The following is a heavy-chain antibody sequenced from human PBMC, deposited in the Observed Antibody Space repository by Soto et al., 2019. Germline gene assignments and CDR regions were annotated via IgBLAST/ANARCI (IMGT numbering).Heavy chain of an antibody. J-gene: IGHJ5*02. D-gene: IGHD6-13*01. CDR2: IYYSGST. CDR3: ARHQSHSSSYVDP. V-gene: IGHV4-39*01. Sequence: SETLSLTCTVSGGSISSSSYYWGWIRQPPGKGLEWIGSIYYSGSTYYNPSLKIRVTISVDTSKNQFSLKLSSVTAADTAVYYCARHQSHSSSYVDPWGQGTLVTVS. CDR1: GGSISSSSYY.